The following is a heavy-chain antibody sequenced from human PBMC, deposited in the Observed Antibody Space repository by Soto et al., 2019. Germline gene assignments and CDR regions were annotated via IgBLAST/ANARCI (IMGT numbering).Heavy chain of an antibody. Sequence: QVHLQESGPGLVKPSETLSLTCTVSGGSIHNHYWSWVRQPPGKGLEWIGYIYYTGGTNYNPSLKSRVTMSVDTSKKRVALNLTSLTAADTAIYYCTRANLYSEYWGQGTLVTVSS. D-gene: IGHD7-27*01. V-gene: IGHV4-59*11. CDR3: TRANLYSEY. J-gene: IGHJ4*02. CDR1: GGSIHNHY. CDR2: IYYTGGT.